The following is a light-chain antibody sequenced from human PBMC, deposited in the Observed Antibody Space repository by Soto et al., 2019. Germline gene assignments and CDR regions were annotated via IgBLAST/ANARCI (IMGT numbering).Light chain of an antibody. CDR2: DAS. CDR1: QSISTW. CDR3: QQSYSTPPT. Sequence: DIQMTQSPSTLSASVGDRVTIACRASQSISTWLAWYQQKPGKAPKLLIYDASSLESGVPSRFSGSGSGTDFTLTISSLQPEDFATYYCQQSYSTPPTFGQGTRLEI. J-gene: IGKJ5*01. V-gene: IGKV1-39*01.